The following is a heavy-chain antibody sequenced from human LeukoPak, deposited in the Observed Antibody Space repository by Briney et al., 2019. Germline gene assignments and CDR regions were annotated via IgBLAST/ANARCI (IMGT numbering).Heavy chain of an antibody. V-gene: IGHV3-23*01. D-gene: IGHD6-13*01. CDR1: GFTFSSYA. J-gene: IGHJ4*02. CDR3: AKPPAVFIAVADNYFDY. Sequence: GGSLRLSCAASGFTFSSYAMSWVRQAPGKGLEWVSAISGSGGSTYYADSVKGRFTISRDNSKNTLYLQMNSLRAEDTAVYYCAKPPAVFIAVADNYFDYWGQGTLVTVSS. CDR2: ISGSGGST.